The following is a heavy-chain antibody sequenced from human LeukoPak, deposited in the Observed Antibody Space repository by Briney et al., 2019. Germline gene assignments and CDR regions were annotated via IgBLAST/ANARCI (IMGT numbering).Heavy chain of an antibody. Sequence: GGSLRLSCAASGFTVSSNYMSWVRQAPGKGLEWVSVIYSGGSTYYADSVKGRFTISRDNSKNTLYLQMNSLRAEDTAVYYCARESLHCGGDCSTGGYYYYGMDVWGQGTTVTVSS. V-gene: IGHV3-53*01. CDR1: GFTVSSNY. J-gene: IGHJ6*02. CDR2: IYSGGST. CDR3: ARESLHCGGDCSTGGYYYYGMDV. D-gene: IGHD2-21*02.